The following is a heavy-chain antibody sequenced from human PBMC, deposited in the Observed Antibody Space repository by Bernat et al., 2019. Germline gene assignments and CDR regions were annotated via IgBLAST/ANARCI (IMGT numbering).Heavy chain of an antibody. J-gene: IGHJ6*02. V-gene: IGHV1-69*05. CDR3: ARGPLVRLFYYGMDV. CDR1: GGTFSSYA. D-gene: IGHD6-6*01. CDR2: IIPIFGTA. Sequence: QVQLVQSGAEVKKPGSSVKVSCKASGGTFSSYAISWVRQAPGQGLEWMGGIIPIFGTANYAQKFQGRVTMTRNTSISTAYMELSSLRSEDTAVYYCARGPLVRLFYYGMDVWGQGTTVTVSS.